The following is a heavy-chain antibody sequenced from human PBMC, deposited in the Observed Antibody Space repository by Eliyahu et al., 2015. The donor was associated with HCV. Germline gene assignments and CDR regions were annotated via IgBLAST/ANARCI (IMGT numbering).Heavy chain of an antibody. CDR2: IYTSGST. D-gene: IGHD6-13*01. J-gene: IGHJ4*02. CDR3: ARSFAEPSSSWYVGFDY. Sequence: QVQLQESGPGLVKPSQTLSLTCTVSGGSISSGSYYWSWIRQPAGKGLEWIGRIYTSGSTNHNPSLKSRVTISVDTSKNQFSLKLSSVTAADTAVYYCARSFAEPSSSWYVGFDYWGQGTLVTVSS. CDR1: GGSISSGSYY. V-gene: IGHV4-61*02.